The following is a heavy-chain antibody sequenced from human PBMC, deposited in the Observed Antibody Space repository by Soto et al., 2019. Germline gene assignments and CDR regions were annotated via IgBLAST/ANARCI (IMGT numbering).Heavy chain of an antibody. Sequence: SETLSLTCAVSGGSFSGYYRSWIRQPPGKGLEWIGEINHSGSTNYNPSLKSRVTISVDTSKNQFSLKLSSVTAADTAVYYCARVKKARQQLFRNYYGMDVWGQGTTVT. D-gene: IGHD6-13*01. V-gene: IGHV4-34*01. CDR2: INHSGST. CDR1: GGSFSGYY. J-gene: IGHJ6*02. CDR3: ARVKKARQQLFRNYYGMDV.